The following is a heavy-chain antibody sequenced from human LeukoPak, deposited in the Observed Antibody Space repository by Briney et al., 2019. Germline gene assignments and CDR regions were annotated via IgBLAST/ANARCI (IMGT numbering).Heavy chain of an antibody. CDR2: INPDSGGT. J-gene: IGHJ5*02. Sequence: ASVKVSCKASGYTFSDYQMTWVRQAPGQGLEWMGWINPDSGGTKYAQKFQGRVTMTRDASIHTAYMELSRLRSDDTAVYYCAREEYGFDPWGQGTLVTVSS. D-gene: IGHD2-2*01. CDR1: GYTFSDYQ. CDR3: AREEYGFDP. V-gene: IGHV1-2*02.